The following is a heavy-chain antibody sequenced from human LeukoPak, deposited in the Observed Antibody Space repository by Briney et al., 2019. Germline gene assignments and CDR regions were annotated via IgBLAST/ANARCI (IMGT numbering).Heavy chain of an antibody. CDR1: GYSISSGYY. V-gene: IGHV4-38-2*02. Sequence: PSETLSLTCTVSGYSISSGYYWGWIRQPPGKGLEWIGSIYHSGSTYYNPSLKSRVTISVDTSKNQFSLKLSSVTAADTAVYYCARVIMITFGGVIVLPPIDYWGQGTLVTVSS. J-gene: IGHJ4*02. CDR2: IYHSGST. CDR3: ARVIMITFGGVIVLPPIDY. D-gene: IGHD3-16*02.